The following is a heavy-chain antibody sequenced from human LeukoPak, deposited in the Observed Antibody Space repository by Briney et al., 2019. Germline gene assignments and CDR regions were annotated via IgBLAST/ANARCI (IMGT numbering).Heavy chain of an antibody. Sequence: GSLRLSCAASGFTFSDYSMSWVRQAPGKGLEWVSYITNGGSTIHHADSVKGRFTISRDNAKKTLYLQMNSLRAEDTAVYYCARSIGLTGGGVDVWGQGTTVTVSS. CDR1: GFTFSDYS. J-gene: IGHJ6*02. V-gene: IGHV3-11*01. CDR3: ARSIGLTGGGVDV. D-gene: IGHD3-9*01. CDR2: ITNGGSTI.